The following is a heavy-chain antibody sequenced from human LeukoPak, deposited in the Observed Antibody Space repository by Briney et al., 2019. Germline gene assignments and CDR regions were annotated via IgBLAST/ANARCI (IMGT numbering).Heavy chain of an antibody. J-gene: IGHJ5*02. CDR2: INPSGGST. V-gene: IGHV1-46*01. CDR1: GYTFTSYY. CDR3: ARGGGIAAAGADNWFDP. D-gene: IGHD6-13*01. Sequence: ASVKVSCKASGYTFTSYYMNWVRQAPGQGLEWMGIINPSGGSTSYAQKFQGRVTMTRDTSTSTVYMELSSLRSEDTAVYYCARGGGIAAAGADNWFDPWGQGTLVTVSS.